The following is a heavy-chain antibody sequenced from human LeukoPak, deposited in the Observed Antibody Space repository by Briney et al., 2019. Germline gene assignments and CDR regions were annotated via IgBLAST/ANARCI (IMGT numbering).Heavy chain of an antibody. CDR1: GYTFTAYY. V-gene: IGHV1-2*02. D-gene: IGHD6-19*01. J-gene: IGHJ4*02. Sequence: ASVKDSCKASGYTFTAYYMHWGRHAPRRRLEWMRWINPNSGGTNNAQKCQGRVTMTRDTSISTAYMELSRLRSDGTAAYYCARERVGYSSGWYPGFDYWGQGTLVTVSS. CDR2: INPNSGGT. CDR3: ARERVGYSSGWYPGFDY.